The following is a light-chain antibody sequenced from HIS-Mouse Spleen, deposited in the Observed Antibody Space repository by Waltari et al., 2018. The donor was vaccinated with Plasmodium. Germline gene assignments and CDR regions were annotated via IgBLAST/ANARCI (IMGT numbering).Light chain of an antibody. V-gene: IGLV1-47*01. J-gene: IGLJ3*02. Sequence: QSVLTQPPSASGTPGQRVTISCSGSSSNIGSNYVYWYQQLPGTAPKLLIYRNNRRPSGALDRFSGSKSGTAASLAISGLRSEDEADYYCAAWDDSLSGPVVGGGTKLTVL. CDR2: RNN. CDR1: SSNIGSNY. CDR3: AAWDDSLSGPV.